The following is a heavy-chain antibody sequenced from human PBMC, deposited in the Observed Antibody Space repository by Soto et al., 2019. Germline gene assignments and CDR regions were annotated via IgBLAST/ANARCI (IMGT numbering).Heavy chain of an antibody. Sequence: RGESLKISCKGSGYSFTSYWIGWVRQMPGKGLEWMGIIYPGDSDTRYSPSFQGQVTISADKSISTAYLQWSSLKASDTAMYYCARQSYSSSSGSGQYYDILTGSEFDYWGQGTLVTVSS. D-gene: IGHD3-9*01. CDR3: ARQSYSSSSGSGQYYDILTGSEFDY. V-gene: IGHV5-51*01. CDR2: IYPGDSDT. CDR1: GYSFTSYW. J-gene: IGHJ4*02.